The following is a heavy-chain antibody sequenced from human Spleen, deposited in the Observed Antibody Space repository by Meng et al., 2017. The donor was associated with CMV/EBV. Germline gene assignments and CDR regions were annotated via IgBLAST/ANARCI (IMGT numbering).Heavy chain of an antibody. Sequence: GESLKISCAASGFTFSSYSMNWVRQAPGKGLEWVSYISGTGSTIYYADSVKGRFTTSRDNAKNSLYLQMNSLRAEDTAVYYCARGASGGISFYYGMDVWGQGTTVTVSS. V-gene: IGHV3-48*04. CDR2: ISGTGSTI. D-gene: IGHD2-15*01. J-gene: IGHJ6*02. CDR3: ARGASGGISFYYGMDV. CDR1: GFTFSSYS.